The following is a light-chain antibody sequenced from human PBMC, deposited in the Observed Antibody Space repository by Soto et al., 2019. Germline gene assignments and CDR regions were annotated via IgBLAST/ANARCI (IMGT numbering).Light chain of an antibody. CDR2: GAS. V-gene: IGKV3-15*01. J-gene: IGKJ2*01. CDR3: QQYNNWPPYT. Sequence: EIVMTQSPATLSVSPGERATPSCRASQSVTSTLAWYQQNPGQAPRLLIYGASTRATGIPARFSGSGSGTEFTLTISSLQSEDFAVYYCQQYNNWPPYTFGQGTKLEIK. CDR1: QSVTST.